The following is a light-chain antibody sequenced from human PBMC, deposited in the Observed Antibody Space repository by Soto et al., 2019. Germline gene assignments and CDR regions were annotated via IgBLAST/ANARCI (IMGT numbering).Light chain of an antibody. CDR2: GAS. Sequence: EIVMTQSPATLSVSPGERATLSCRASQIVSSNLAWYQQKPGQAPRLLIYGASTRAAGIPARFSGSGSGTEFTLTTSSLPSEDFDVYYCQQYNNWPPYTFGQGTKLEIK. J-gene: IGKJ2*01. V-gene: IGKV3-15*01. CDR3: QQYNNWPPYT. CDR1: QIVSSN.